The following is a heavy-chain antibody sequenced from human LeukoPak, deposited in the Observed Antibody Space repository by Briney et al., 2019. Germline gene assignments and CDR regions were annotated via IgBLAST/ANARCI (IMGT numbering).Heavy chain of an antibody. CDR2: MNPNSGNT. CDR3: ARANMTVAGTFYYYYYYMDV. Sequence: GASVKVSCKASGYTFTSYDINWVRQATGQGLEWMGWMNPNSGNTGYAQKFQGRVTITRNTSISTAYMELSSLRSEDTAVYYCARANMTVAGTFYYYYYYMDVWGKGTTVTVSS. D-gene: IGHD6-19*01. J-gene: IGHJ6*03. V-gene: IGHV1-8*03. CDR1: GYTFTSYD.